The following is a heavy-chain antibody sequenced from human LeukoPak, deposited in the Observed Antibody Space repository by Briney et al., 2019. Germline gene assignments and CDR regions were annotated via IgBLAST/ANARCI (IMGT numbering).Heavy chain of an antibody. V-gene: IGHV3-30-3*01. CDR1: GFTFSSYA. Sequence: GGSLRLSCAASGFTFSSYAMSWVRQAPGKGLEWVAVISYDGSNKYYADSVKGRFTISRDNSKNTLYLQMNSLRAEDTAVYYCARSSWDQRGNWFDPWGQGTLVTVSS. CDR2: ISYDGSNK. J-gene: IGHJ5*02. CDR3: ARSSWDQRGNWFDP. D-gene: IGHD6-13*01.